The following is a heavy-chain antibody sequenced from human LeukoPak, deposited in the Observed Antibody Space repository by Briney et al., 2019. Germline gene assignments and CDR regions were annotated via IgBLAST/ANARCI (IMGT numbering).Heavy chain of an antibody. D-gene: IGHD5-18*01. CDR2: IRSKAYGGTT. CDR1: GFTFGNFG. Sequence: GGSLRLSCTASGFTFGNFGMSWVRQAPGKGLQWVGFIRSKAYGGTTEYAASVKGRFTISRDDSTRIAYLQVNSLKTDDTGVYYCSRERYSYGPFDYWGQGTLVTVSS. CDR3: SRERYSYGPFDY. J-gene: IGHJ4*02. V-gene: IGHV3-49*04.